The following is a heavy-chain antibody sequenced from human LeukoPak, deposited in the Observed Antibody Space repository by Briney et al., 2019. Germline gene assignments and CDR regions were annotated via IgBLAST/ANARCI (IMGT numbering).Heavy chain of an antibody. CDR1: GFTLTTYG. CDR2: ISYDGSNK. V-gene: IGHV3-30*18. J-gene: IGHJ4*02. D-gene: IGHD3-22*01. CDR3: AKVAIDLNFDY. Sequence: GGSLRLSCGVSGFTLTTYGMHWVRQAPGKGLEWVAVISYDGSNKYYADSVKGRFTISRDNSKNTLYLQMNSLRAEDTAVYYCAKVAIDLNFDYWGQGTLVTVSS.